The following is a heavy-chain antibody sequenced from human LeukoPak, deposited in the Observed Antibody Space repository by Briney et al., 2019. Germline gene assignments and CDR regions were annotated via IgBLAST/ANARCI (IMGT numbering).Heavy chain of an antibody. CDR1: GGSISSYY. J-gene: IGHJ5*02. Sequence: PSETLSLTCTVSGGSISSYYWSWIRQPPGKGLEWIGYIYYSGSTNYNPSLKSRVTISVDTSKNQFSLKLSSVTAADTAVYYCARSVLRFLEWSRKKYNWFDPWGQGTLVTVSS. CDR2: IYYSGST. V-gene: IGHV4-59*12. CDR3: ARSVLRFLEWSRKKYNWFDP. D-gene: IGHD3-3*01.